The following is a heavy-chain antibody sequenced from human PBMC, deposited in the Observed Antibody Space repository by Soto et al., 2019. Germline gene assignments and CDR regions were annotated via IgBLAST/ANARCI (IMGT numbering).Heavy chain of an antibody. CDR1: GGSFSGYY. V-gene: IGHV4-34*01. CDR2: INHSGST. J-gene: IGHJ5*02. Sequence: SETLSLTCAVYGGSFSGYYWSWIRQPPGKGLEWIGEINHSGSTNYNPSLKSRVTISVDTSKNQSSLKLRSVPAADTAVYYCARDSGTYYDFWSGTRANWFDPWGQGTLVTVSS. D-gene: IGHD3-3*01. CDR3: ARDSGTYYDFWSGTRANWFDP.